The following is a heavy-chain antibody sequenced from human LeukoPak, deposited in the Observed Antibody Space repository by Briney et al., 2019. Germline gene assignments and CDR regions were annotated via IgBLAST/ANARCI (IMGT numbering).Heavy chain of an antibody. J-gene: IGHJ4*02. Sequence: SETLSLTCTVSGGSISSYYWSWIRQPPGKELEWIAYIYHGGDTNYNPSLKSRVTISLDTPKNQFSLKLNSVTAADTAVYYCARHGSGWLFDYWGQGTLVTVSS. V-gene: IGHV4-59*08. CDR1: GGSISSYY. CDR2: IYHGGDT. CDR3: ARHGSGWLFDY. D-gene: IGHD6-19*01.